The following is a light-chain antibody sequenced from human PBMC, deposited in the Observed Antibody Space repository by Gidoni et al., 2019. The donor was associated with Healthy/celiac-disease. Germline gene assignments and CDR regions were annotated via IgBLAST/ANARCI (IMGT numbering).Light chain of an antibody. CDR3: QQYGSSPYT. V-gene: IGKV3-20*01. CDR1: QSVSSSY. CDR2: GAS. Sequence: AFTPSPGTLSLSPGERATLSCRASQSVSSSYLAWYQQKPGQAPRLLIYGASSRATGIPDRFSGSGSGTDFTLTISRLEPEDFAVYYCQQYGSSPYTFGQGTKLEIK. J-gene: IGKJ2*01.